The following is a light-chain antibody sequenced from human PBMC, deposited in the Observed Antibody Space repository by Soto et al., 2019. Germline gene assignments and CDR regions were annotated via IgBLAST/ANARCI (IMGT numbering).Light chain of an antibody. CDR2: GAS. J-gene: IGKJ2*01. Sequence: DIQMTQSPSTLSASVGDRVTLTCRASQTISTWLAWYQQKPGKAPKLLIYGASSLQTGVPSRFSGSGSGTELTLTISSLQPDDFATYYCQQYNSYSYTFGQGTKLEIK. CDR3: QQYNSYSYT. CDR1: QTISTW. V-gene: IGKV1-5*01.